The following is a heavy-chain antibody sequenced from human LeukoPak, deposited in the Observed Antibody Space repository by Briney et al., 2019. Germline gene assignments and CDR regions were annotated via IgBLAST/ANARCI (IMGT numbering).Heavy chain of an antibody. J-gene: IGHJ4*02. V-gene: IGHV3-11*01. Sequence: GGSLRLSCAASGFTFSDYYMSFVRQAPGKGLEWVSYISRTNSTIHYADSVKGRFTISRDNAKNSLYLQMNSLRAEDTAVYYCAKDRRYGDSDDYWGQGTLVTVSS. CDR3: AKDRRYGDSDDY. CDR1: GFTFSDYY. CDR2: ISRTNSTI. D-gene: IGHD4-17*01.